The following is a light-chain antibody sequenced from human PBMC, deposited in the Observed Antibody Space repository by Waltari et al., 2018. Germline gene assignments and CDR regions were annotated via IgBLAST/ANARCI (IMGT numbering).Light chain of an antibody. CDR1: QGISSY. V-gene: IGKV1-9*01. J-gene: IGKJ2*01. Sequence: DIQLTQSPSFLSASVGARVAITCRASQGISSYLAWYPQRTGTAPKLLISAASTLQSGVPSRFSGSGSGTEFTLTISSLQPEDFATYYCQQLNIYPHTFGQGTKLEI. CDR3: QQLNIYPHT. CDR2: AAS.